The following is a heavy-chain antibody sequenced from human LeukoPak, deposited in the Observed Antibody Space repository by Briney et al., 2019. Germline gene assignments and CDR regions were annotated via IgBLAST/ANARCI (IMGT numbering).Heavy chain of an antibody. CDR3: ARDLGYSSGWDY. CDR2: ITPHSGNT. D-gene: IGHD6-19*01. CDR1: GYRFSSYG. Sequence: ASVKVSCKASGYRFSSYGISWVRQAPGQGLEWMGWITPHSGNTNYAQKFQGRVTMTTDISTSTAYMELRSLRSDDTAVYYCARDLGYSSGWDYWGQGTLVTVSS. J-gene: IGHJ4*02. V-gene: IGHV1-18*01.